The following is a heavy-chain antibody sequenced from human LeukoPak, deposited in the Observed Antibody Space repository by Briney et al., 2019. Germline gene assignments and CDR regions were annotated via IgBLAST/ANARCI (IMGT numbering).Heavy chain of an antibody. CDR1: GYTFTSYG. D-gene: IGHD3-22*01. Sequence: GASVKVSCKASGYTFTSYGISWVRQAPGQGLEWMGWISAYNGNTNYAQKLQGRVTMTTDTSTSTAYMELRSLRSDDTAVYYCAREKVESYYYDSSGSSDAFDIWGQGTMVTVSS. CDR2: ISAYNGNT. CDR3: AREKVESYYYDSSGSSDAFDI. V-gene: IGHV1-18*01. J-gene: IGHJ3*02.